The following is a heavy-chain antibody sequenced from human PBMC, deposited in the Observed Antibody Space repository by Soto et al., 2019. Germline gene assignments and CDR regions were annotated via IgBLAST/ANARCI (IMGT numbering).Heavy chain of an antibody. CDR3: VRPAVAETYDAFDI. Sequence: GGSLRLSCVVSGFSFSDYYMGWIRQAPGKGLEWVSYIGSSSRYTNYADSVKGRFIISRDNAKKSLYLQMNNLRAEDTAIYYCVRPAVAETYDAFDIWGQGTMVTVSS. CDR1: GFSFSDYY. V-gene: IGHV3-11*06. CDR2: IGSSSRYT. J-gene: IGHJ3*02.